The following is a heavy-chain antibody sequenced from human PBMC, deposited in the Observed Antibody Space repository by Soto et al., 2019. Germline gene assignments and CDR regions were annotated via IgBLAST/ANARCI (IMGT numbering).Heavy chain of an antibody. Sequence: PGGSLRLSCAAPGFLFERSSMMWVRQAPGAGLEWVSGINGNGGRTFYADSVRGRFTISRDNSKNTLFMDMSSLRAEDTAVYYCVKWGDDSTYFHFWGQGTLVTV. V-gene: IGHV3-23*01. CDR3: VKWGDDSTYFHF. CDR1: GFLFERSS. J-gene: IGHJ4*02. D-gene: IGHD2-21*02. CDR2: INGNGGRT.